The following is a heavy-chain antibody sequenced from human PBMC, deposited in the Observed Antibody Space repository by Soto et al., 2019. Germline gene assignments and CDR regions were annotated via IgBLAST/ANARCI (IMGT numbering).Heavy chain of an antibody. J-gene: IGHJ4*02. CDR1: GFTVSNNY. Sequence: EVQVVESGGGLVQPGGSLRLSCAASGFTVSNNYMSWVRQAPGKGLEWISVIFSAGCTYYADSVKGRFTISRDNSENTLYLQINSLTDEDTAVYYCTRDPFQVFGYWGQGTLVTCST. CDR3: TRDPFQVFGY. V-gene: IGHV3-66*01. CDR2: IFSAGCT.